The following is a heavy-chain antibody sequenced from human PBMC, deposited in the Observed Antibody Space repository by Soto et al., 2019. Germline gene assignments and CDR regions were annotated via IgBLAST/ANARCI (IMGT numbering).Heavy chain of an antibody. J-gene: IGHJ4*02. Sequence: ASVKVSCKSSGYTFTSYGISWVRQAPGQGLEWMGWISAYNGNTNYAQKLQGRVTMTTDTSTSTAYMELRSLRSDDTAVYYCARDKTDSSGWPLDYWGQGTLVTVSS. CDR3: ARDKTDSSGWPLDY. V-gene: IGHV1-18*01. CDR2: ISAYNGNT. CDR1: GYTFTSYG. D-gene: IGHD6-19*01.